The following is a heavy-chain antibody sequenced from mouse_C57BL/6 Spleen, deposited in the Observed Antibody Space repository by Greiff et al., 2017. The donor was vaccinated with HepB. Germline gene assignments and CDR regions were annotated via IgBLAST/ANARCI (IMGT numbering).Heavy chain of an antibody. Sequence: EVKVVESGGGLVKPGGSLKLSCAASGFTFSSYAMSWVRQTPEKRLEWVATISDGGSYTYYPDNVKGRFTISRDNAKNNLYLQMSHLKSEDTAMYYCARETGTSYYAMDYWGQGTSVTVSS. CDR3: ARETGTSYYAMDY. J-gene: IGHJ4*01. D-gene: IGHD4-1*01. CDR1: GFTFSSYA. CDR2: ISDGGSYT. V-gene: IGHV5-4*01.